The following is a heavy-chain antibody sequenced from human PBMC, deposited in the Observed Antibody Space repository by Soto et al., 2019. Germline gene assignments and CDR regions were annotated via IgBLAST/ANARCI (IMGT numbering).Heavy chain of an antibody. D-gene: IGHD3-9*01. V-gene: IGHV1-69*12. Sequence: QVQLVQSGAEVKKPGSSVKVSCKASGGTFSSYAITWVRQAPGQGLEWMGGIIPIFDTGNYPQKFKGRITITADESTSAAYMELRSLKPVGTAAYYGAREVLTAYSGPSRYGMDVWGQGTTVTVSS. CDR1: GGTFSSYA. J-gene: IGHJ6*02. CDR2: IIPIFDTG. CDR3: AREVLTAYSGPSRYGMDV.